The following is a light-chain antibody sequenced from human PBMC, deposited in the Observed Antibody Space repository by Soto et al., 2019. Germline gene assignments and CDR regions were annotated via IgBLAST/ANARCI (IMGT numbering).Light chain of an antibody. Sequence: MVLPQSPGTLSLSPGERATLSCRASQSVSSSYLAWYQQKPGQAPRLLIYGASSRATGIPDRFSGSGSGTEFTLTISRLEPEDFAVYYCQQYGSSSWTFGQGTKVDIK. CDR3: QQYGSSSWT. CDR2: GAS. CDR1: QSVSSSY. J-gene: IGKJ1*01. V-gene: IGKV3-20*01.